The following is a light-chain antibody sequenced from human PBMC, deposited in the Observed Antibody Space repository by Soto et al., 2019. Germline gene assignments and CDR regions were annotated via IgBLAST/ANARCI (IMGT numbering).Light chain of an antibody. J-gene: IGLJ2*01. CDR1: KLGDKY. CDR3: QAWDSSTEV. V-gene: IGLV3-1*01. Sequence: SYELTQPPSVSVSPGQTASITCSGDKLGDKYACWYQQKPGQSPVLVIYQDSKRPSGIPERFSGSNSGNTATLTISGTQAMDEADYYCQAWDSSTEVFGGRTKVTVL. CDR2: QDS.